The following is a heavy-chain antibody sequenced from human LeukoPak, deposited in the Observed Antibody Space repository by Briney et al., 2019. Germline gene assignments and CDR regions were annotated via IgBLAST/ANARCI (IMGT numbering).Heavy chain of an antibody. V-gene: IGHV3-23*01. Sequence: GGSLGLSCVASGFTFSSYPMSWVRQAPGKGLEWVSSISAGGGSAYYADSVKGRFTISRDNSKNMFHLQMDSLRAEDTALYYCARRDISGWFSLDSWGQGTLVTVSS. J-gene: IGHJ4*02. CDR3: ARRDISGWFSLDS. CDR1: GFTFSSYP. CDR2: ISAGGGSA. D-gene: IGHD6-19*01.